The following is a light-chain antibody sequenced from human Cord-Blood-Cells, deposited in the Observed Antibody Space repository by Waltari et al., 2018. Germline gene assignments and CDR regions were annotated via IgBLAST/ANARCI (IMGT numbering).Light chain of an antibody. CDR1: QSVLYSSNNKNY. CDR3: QQYYSTPYS. CDR2: WAS. Sequence: DIVMTQSPDSLAVSLGARATIHCTSSQSVLYSSNNKNYLAWYQQKPGQPPKLLIYWASTLESGVPDRFSGSGSGTDFTLTISSLQAEDVAVYYCQQYYSTPYSFGQGTKLEIK. J-gene: IGKJ2*03. V-gene: IGKV4-1*01.